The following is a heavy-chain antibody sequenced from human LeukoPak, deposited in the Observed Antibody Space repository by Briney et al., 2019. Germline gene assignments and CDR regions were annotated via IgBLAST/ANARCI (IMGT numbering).Heavy chain of an antibody. CDR2: ISNDGSNK. Sequence: GGSLRLSCAASGFTFTRYAMHWVRQAPGEGLEWVAIISNDGSNKHYADSVQGRFTISRDNSKNTRYLQMNSLTSEDTAVYYCAKDKALAVTGTDGMDVWGQGTTVTVSS. D-gene: IGHD2-21*02. J-gene: IGHJ6*02. CDR3: AKDKALAVTGTDGMDV. V-gene: IGHV3-30-3*01. CDR1: GFTFTRYA.